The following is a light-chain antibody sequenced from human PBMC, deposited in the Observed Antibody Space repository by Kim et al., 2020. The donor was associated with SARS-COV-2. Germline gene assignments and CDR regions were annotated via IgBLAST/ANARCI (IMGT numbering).Light chain of an antibody. J-gene: IGKJ1*01. CDR2: WAS. Sequence: ATINCRSSQSVLNSSKNKQSLAWYQQKVGQPPKLLIYWASARQSGVPDRFSCSGSGTDFTLTISSLQAEDVALYYCQQYYSAPWTFGQGTKVEIK. V-gene: IGKV4-1*01. CDR1: QSVLNSSKNKQS. CDR3: QQYYSAPWT.